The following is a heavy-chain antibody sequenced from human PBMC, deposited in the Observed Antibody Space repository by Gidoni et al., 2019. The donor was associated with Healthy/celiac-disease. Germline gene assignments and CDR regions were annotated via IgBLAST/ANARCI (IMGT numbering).Heavy chain of an antibody. V-gene: IGHV3-33*01. J-gene: IGHJ4*02. CDR3: AREGGYCSGGSCYRAFDY. Sequence: QVQLVESGGGVVQPGRSLRLSCAASGFTFSSYGRHWVRQAPGKGLEWVAVIWYDGSNKYYADSVKGRFTISRDNSKNTLYLQMNSLRAEDTAVYYCAREGGYCSGGSCYRAFDYWGQGTLVTVSS. CDR2: IWYDGSNK. CDR1: GFTFSSYG. D-gene: IGHD2-15*01.